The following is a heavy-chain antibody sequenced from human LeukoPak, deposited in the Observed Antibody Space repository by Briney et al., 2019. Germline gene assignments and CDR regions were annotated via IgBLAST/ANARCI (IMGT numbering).Heavy chain of an antibody. D-gene: IGHD6-19*01. CDR2: IGDNGGDT. CDR1: GFTFSSYA. Sequence: GGSLRLSCAASGFTFSSYAMSWVRQTPRTGLEWVSGIGDNGGDTYYADSVKGRFTISRDNSKNTLFLQMNSLRAEDTAVYYCAKIPVSYSSGWSNFDYWGQGTLVTVSS. J-gene: IGHJ4*02. V-gene: IGHV3-23*01. CDR3: AKIPVSYSSGWSNFDY.